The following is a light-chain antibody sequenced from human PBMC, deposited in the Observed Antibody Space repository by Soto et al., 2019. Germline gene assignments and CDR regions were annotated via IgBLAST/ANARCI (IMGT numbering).Light chain of an antibody. J-gene: IGKJ3*01. CDR2: GAS. Sequence: IVMTQSPATLSVSPGERATLSCRASQSISSNFAWYQQKPGQAPRLLIYGASTRATGIPATFRGSGSGTEFPLDISSLQSEDFAVYFCQQYNNWPFTFGTGTKVDIK. CDR3: QQYNNWPFT. V-gene: IGKV3-15*01. CDR1: QSISSN.